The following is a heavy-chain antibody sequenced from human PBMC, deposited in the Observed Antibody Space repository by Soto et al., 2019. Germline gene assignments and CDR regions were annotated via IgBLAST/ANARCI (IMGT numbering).Heavy chain of an antibody. Sequence: ASVKVSCKASGYSFTSYALYWVRQAPGQRLEWMGWINAGNGNTKYSQKLQGRVTFTGDTSASTAHMELSSLRSEDTAVYFCARGVENIVVVLDVFGYYGMDVWG. CDR3: ARGVENIVVVLDVFGYYGMDV. V-gene: IGHV1-3*01. D-gene: IGHD2-2*01. CDR2: INAGNGNT. J-gene: IGHJ6*02. CDR1: GYSFTSYA.